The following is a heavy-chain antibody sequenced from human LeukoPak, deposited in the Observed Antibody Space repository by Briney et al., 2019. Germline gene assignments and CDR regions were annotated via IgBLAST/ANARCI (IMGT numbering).Heavy chain of an antibody. J-gene: IGHJ3*02. D-gene: IGHD3-22*01. CDR3: ARPMYYYDSSGYSYDAFDI. Sequence: ASVKVSCKASGYTFTSYAMHWVRQAPGQRLEWMGWINAGNGNTKYSQKFQGRVTITRDTSASTAYVELSSLRSEDTAVYYCARPMYYYDSSGYSYDAFDIWGQGTMVTVSS. CDR1: GYTFTSYA. V-gene: IGHV1-3*01. CDR2: INAGNGNT.